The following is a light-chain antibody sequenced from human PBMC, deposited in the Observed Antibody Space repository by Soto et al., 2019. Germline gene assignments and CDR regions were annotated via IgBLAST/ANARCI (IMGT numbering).Light chain of an antibody. CDR2: SNN. V-gene: IGLV1-44*01. CDR1: SSNIGSRT. CDR3: AAWDGSLKSVV. Sequence: QSVLAQPPSASGSPGQRVTISCSGSSSNIGSRTVTWYQQLPGTAPRLLMSSNNQRPSGIPDRFSGSKSGTSASLAISGLQSGDEADYYCAAWDGSLKSVVFGGGTKVTVL. J-gene: IGLJ2*01.